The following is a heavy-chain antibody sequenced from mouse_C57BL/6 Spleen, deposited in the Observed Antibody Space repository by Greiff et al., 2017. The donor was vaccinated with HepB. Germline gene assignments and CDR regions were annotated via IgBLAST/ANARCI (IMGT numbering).Heavy chain of an antibody. V-gene: IGHV1-81*01. CDR3: ARRGYYYGSSPQWFAY. J-gene: IGHJ3*01. CDR1: GYTFTSYG. CDR2: IYPRSGNT. Sequence: ESGAELARPGASVKLSCKASGYTFTSYGISWVKQRTGQGLEWIGEIYPRSGNTYYNEKFKGKATLTADKSSSTAYMELRSLTSEDSAVYFCARRGYYYGSSPQWFAYWGQGTLVTVSA. D-gene: IGHD1-1*01.